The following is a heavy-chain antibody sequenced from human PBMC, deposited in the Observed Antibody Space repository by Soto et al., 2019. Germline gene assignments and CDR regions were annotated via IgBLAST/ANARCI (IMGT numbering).Heavy chain of an antibody. CDR3: ARDRITMEDP. Sequence: GGSLRLSCAASGFTFSSYWMHWVRQAPGKGLVWVSRINGDGSSTSYADSVKGRFTISRDNAKNTLYLQMNSLRAEDTAVYYCARDRITMEDPWGQGTLVTVSS. J-gene: IGHJ5*02. V-gene: IGHV3-74*01. CDR1: GFTFSSYW. D-gene: IGHD3-10*01. CDR2: INGDGSST.